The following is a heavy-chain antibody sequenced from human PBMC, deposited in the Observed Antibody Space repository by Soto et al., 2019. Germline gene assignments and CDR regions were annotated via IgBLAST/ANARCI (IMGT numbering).Heavy chain of an antibody. J-gene: IGHJ4*02. Sequence: QVQLVESGGGVVQPGRSLRLSCAASGFTFSSYGMHWVRQAPGKGLEWVAVISYDGSNKYYADSVKGRFTISRDNSKNTLYLQMNSLRAEDTAVYYCAKIHTAEWLLPDYWGQGTLVTVSS. V-gene: IGHV3-30*18. CDR1: GFTFSSYG. D-gene: IGHD3-3*01. CDR2: ISYDGSNK. CDR3: AKIHTAEWLLPDY.